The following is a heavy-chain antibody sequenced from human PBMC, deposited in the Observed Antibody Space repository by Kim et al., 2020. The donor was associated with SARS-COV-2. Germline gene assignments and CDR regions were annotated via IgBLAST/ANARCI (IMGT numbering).Heavy chain of an antibody. CDR1: GGSFSGYY. D-gene: IGHD2-15*01. CDR3: ARVVVKGRYYYYMDV. Sequence: SETLSLTCAVYGGSFSGYYWSWIRQPPGKGLEWIGEINHSGSTNYNPSLKSRVTISVDTSKNQFSLKLSSVTAADTAVYYCARVVVKGRYYYYMDVWGKGTTVTVSS. V-gene: IGHV4-34*01. J-gene: IGHJ6*03. CDR2: INHSGST.